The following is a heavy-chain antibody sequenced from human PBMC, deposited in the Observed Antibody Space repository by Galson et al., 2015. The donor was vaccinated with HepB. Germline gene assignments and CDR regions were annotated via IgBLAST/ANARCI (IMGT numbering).Heavy chain of an antibody. Sequence: SLRLSCAASGFTFRNYGIHWVRQAPGKGLEWVVFISNDGSNKYSADSVKGRFTISRDNSKNTLYLQMNSLRLEDTAVYFCAKSRSGIVALPAAPPFYAMDVWGQGTTVTVSS. CDR3: AKSRSGIVALPAAPPFYAMDV. CDR2: ISNDGSNK. V-gene: IGHV3-30*18. D-gene: IGHD2-2*01. J-gene: IGHJ6*02. CDR1: GFTFRNYG.